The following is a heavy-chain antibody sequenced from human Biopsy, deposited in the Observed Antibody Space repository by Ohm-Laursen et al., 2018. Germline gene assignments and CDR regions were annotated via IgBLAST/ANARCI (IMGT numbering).Heavy chain of an antibody. CDR1: GDSINSSY. J-gene: IGHJ4*02. CDR2: ISNSGNT. CDR3: ARRGSGGRSFDY. Sequence: SETLSLTCTVSGDSINSSYWSWIRQAPEKGLEWIGFISNSGNTNYNPSLKSRVTISADTSKNQFSLKLGSVTVADTAVFYCARRGSGGRSFDYWGQGSLVTVSS. V-gene: IGHV4-59*08. D-gene: IGHD2-15*01.